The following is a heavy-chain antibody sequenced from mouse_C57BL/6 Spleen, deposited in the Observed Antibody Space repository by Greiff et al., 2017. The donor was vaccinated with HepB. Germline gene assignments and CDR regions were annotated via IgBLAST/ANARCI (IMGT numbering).Heavy chain of an antibody. D-gene: IGHD1-1*01. CDR1: GFNIKDYY. Sequence: VQLQQSGAELVRPGASVKLSCTASGFNIKDYYMHWVKQRPEQGLEWIGRIDPEDGDTEYAPKFQGKATMTADTSSNTAYLQLSSLTSEDTAVYYCTHYYGSSYTFAYWGQGTLVTVSA. CDR3: THYYGSSYTFAY. CDR2: IDPEDGDT. J-gene: IGHJ3*01. V-gene: IGHV14-1*01.